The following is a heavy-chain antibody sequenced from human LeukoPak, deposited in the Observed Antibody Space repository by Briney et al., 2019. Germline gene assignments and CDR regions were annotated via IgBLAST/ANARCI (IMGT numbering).Heavy chain of an antibody. Sequence: GGSLRLSCAASGFTFSLYAMSWVRQAPGKGLEWISTISGSGDNTYYAESVKGRFTISRDNSKNTLYPRMKSLRAEDTAIYYCAKESTVTPGNVNWFDSWGQGTLVTVSS. CDR3: AKESTVTPGNVNWFDS. CDR1: GFTFSLYA. V-gene: IGHV3-23*01. CDR2: ISGSGDNT. J-gene: IGHJ5*01. D-gene: IGHD4-17*01.